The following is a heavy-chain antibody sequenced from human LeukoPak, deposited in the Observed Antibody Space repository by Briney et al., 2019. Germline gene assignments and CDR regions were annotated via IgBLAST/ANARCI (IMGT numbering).Heavy chain of an antibody. CDR3: AKRSLSGSYLGFDY. CDR2: IHSDGRTT. J-gene: IGHJ4*02. V-gene: IGHV3-74*01. CDR1: GFTFSTTW. Sequence: GGSLRLSCAASGFTFSTTWMHWVRQAPGKGLVWVSRIHSDGRTTIYADSVKGRFTISRDNAKNTLYLQMNSLRADDTAIYYCAKRSLSGSYLGFDYWGQGTLVTVSS. D-gene: IGHD1-26*01.